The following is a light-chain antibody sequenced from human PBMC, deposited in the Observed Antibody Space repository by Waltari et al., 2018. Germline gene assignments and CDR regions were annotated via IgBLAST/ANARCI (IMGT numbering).Light chain of an antibody. CDR3: MQALHTPTT. J-gene: IGKJ3*01. Sequence: DIVMTQSPLSLSVTPGEPASISCRSSQSLLRRTGYNFLDWYLHKPGQPPQLLISVGSDRASGVPDRFSGSGTGTDCTLKSSRVEAEDVGIYYCMQALHTPTTFGPGTQVDNK. CDR1: QSLLRRTGYNF. CDR2: VGS. V-gene: IGKV2-28*01.